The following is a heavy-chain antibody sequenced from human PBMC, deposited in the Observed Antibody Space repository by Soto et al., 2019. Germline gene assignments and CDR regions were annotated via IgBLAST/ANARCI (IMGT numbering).Heavy chain of an antibody. CDR2: INPTSGGT. CDR3: ARDPDYGDYWGYFFDS. Sequence: QVQLVPSGAEVKKPGASVKVSCKTSGYTFAAYYIHWIRQAPGQGLEWMGWINPTSGGTVYAQNFQDRVTMTRDTSISTAYMELRRLNSDDTAVYYCARDPDYGDYWGYFFDSWGQGTPVTVSS. CDR1: GYTFAAYY. J-gene: IGHJ4*02. V-gene: IGHV1-2*02. D-gene: IGHD4-17*01.